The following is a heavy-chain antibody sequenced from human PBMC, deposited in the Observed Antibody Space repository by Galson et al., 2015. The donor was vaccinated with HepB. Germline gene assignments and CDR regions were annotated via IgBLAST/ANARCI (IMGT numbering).Heavy chain of an antibody. CDR1: GYTFKSYI. D-gene: IGHD6-13*01. CDR2: INTNTGIP. Sequence: SVKVSCKASGYTFKSYILNWVRQAPGQGPEWMGWINTNTGIPTYAQDFTGRFVFSSDTSVSTAYLQISSLQAEDTAIYYCARAGGIAAAGTNPRNWYFDLWGRGTLVTVSS. J-gene: IGHJ2*01. V-gene: IGHV7-4-1*02. CDR3: ARAGGIAAAGTNPRNWYFDL.